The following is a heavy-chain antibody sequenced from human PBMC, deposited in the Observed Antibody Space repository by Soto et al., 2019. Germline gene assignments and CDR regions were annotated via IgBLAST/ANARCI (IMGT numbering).Heavy chain of an antibody. V-gene: IGHV1-46*01. D-gene: IGHD1-26*01. CDR1: GYTFTSYY. CDR3: ARDDPGTNRWFDP. J-gene: IGHJ5*02. CDR2: INPSGGST. Sequence: QVQLVQSGAEVKKPGASVKVSCKASGYTFTSYYMHWVRQAPGQGLEWMGIINPSGGSTSYAQKFQGRVTMTRDTSTSTVYMELSSLRSEDTAVYYCARDDPGTNRWFDPWGQGTLVTVSA.